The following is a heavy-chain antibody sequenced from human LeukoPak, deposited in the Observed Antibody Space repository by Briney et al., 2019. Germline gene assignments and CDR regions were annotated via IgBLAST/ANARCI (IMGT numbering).Heavy chain of an antibody. Sequence: GASVKVSCKASGYTFTSYDINWVRQATGQGLEWMGWMNPNSGNTGYAQKFQGRVTMTRNTSISTAYMELSSLRSEDTAVYYCARVLDGYSSSWYVDYYCGMDVWGQGTTVTVSS. CDR2: MNPNSGNT. CDR1: GYTFTSYD. D-gene: IGHD6-13*01. J-gene: IGHJ6*02. V-gene: IGHV1-8*01. CDR3: ARVLDGYSSSWYVDYYCGMDV.